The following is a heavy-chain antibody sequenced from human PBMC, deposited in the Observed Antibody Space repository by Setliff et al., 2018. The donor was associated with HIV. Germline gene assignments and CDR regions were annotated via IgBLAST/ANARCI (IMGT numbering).Heavy chain of an antibody. CDR1: GFTFSTYA. CDR3: TTEKKIVVVEWDYHYMDV. CDR2: LVGFDSSN. J-gene: IGHJ6*03. Sequence: GGSLRLSCAASGFTFSTYAMGWIRQAPGKGLEWISYLVGFDSSNFYADSVKGRFTISRDNVKNSLYLQMNSLKTEDTAVYFCTTEKKIVVVEWDYHYMDVWGKGTTVTVSS. D-gene: IGHD3-22*01. V-gene: IGHV3-48*01.